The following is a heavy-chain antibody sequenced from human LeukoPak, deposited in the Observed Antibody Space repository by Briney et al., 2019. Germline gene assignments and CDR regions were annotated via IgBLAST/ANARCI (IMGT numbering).Heavy chain of an antibody. J-gene: IGHJ4*02. CDR2: IKQDGSEK. CDR3: ASGLELDY. CDR1: GFTFSSYW. Sequence: RGSLRLSCAASGFTFSSYWMRWVRQAPGKGLEWVANIKQDGSEKNYVDSVKGRFTISRDNAKNSLYLQMNSLRAEDTAVYYCASGLELDYWGQGTLVTVSS. V-gene: IGHV3-7*03.